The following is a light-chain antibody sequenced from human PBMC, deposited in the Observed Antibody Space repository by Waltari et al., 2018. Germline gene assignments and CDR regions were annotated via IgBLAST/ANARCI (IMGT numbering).Light chain of an antibody. J-gene: IGKJ4*01. CDR1: QSISSW. CDR2: KAS. CDR3: HQHNSYPLT. Sequence: DIQMTQSPSTLSASVGDRVTITCRASQSISSWLAWYQQKPGKAPKLLIYKASSLQSGVSSRFSGSGSGTEFTLTINSLQPDDFATYYCHQHNSYPLTFGGGTKVEIK. V-gene: IGKV1-5*03.